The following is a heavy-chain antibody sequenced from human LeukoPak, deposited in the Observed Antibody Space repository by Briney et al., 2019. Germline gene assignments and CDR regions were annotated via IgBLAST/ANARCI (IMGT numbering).Heavy chain of an antibody. Sequence: GGSLRLSCAASGFTFSNYWMSWVRQAPGKGLEWVANIKQDGSEKHYVDSVKGRFTISTDNAKNSMDLQMNSLRVEDTALYYCAKEWRYSSSWYQYYFDSWGQGTLVTVSS. J-gene: IGHJ4*02. D-gene: IGHD6-13*01. CDR1: GFTFSNYW. CDR3: AKEWRYSSSWYQYYFDS. CDR2: IKQDGSEK. V-gene: IGHV3-7*03.